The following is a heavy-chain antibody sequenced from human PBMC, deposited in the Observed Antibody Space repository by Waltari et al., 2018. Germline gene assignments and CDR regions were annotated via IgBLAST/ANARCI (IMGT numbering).Heavy chain of an antibody. D-gene: IGHD6-6*01. J-gene: IGHJ6*02. CDR3: AFLKGIAARYGMDV. CDR1: GYTFTSYG. Sequence: QVQLVQSGAEVKKPGASVKVSCKASGYTFTSYGISWVRQAPGQGLEWMGWVSAYNGNTNEAQKLQGRGTMTTDTSTSTAYMELRSLRSDDTAVYYCAFLKGIAARYGMDVWGQGTTVTVSS. CDR2: VSAYNGNT. V-gene: IGHV1-18*01.